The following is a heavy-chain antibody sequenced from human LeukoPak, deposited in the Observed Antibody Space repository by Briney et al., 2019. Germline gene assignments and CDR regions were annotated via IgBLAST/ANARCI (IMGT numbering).Heavy chain of an antibody. CDR3: ARAGPFYSGNYLGF. CDR1: GYTLTELS. J-gene: IGHJ4*02. V-gene: IGHV1-24*01. Sequence: GASVKVSCKVSGYTLTELSMHWVRQAPGKGLEWMGGFDPEDGETIYAQKFQGRVTMTRDTSISTAYMELSRLTSDDTAVYCCARAGPFYSGNYLGFWGQGTLVTVSS. D-gene: IGHD1-26*01. CDR2: FDPEDGET.